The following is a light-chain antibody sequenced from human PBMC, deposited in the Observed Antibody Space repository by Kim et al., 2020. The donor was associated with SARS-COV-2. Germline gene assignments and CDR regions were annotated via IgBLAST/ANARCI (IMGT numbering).Light chain of an antibody. CDR3: QQYNLWPPIT. J-gene: IGKJ5*01. CDR1: QFVSSS. CDR2: GAS. V-gene: IGKV3-15*01. Sequence: SPGERVTLSCRASQFVSSSLAWYQQKPGQAPRLLIYGASTRATGIPARFSGSGSGTEFTLTISSLQSEDFAVYFCQQYNLWPPITFGQGTPLEIK.